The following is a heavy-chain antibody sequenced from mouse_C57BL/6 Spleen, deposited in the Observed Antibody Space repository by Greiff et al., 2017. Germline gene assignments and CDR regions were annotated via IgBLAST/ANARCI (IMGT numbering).Heavy chain of an antibody. CDR2: IHPNSGST. CDR1: GYTFTSYW. D-gene: IGHD4-1*01. J-gene: IGHJ4*01. CDR3: ARLTGPYYAMDY. V-gene: IGHV1-64*01. Sequence: VKLQQPGAELVKPGASVKLSCKASGYTFTSYWMHWVKQRPGQGLEWIGMIHPNSGSTNYNEKFKSKATLTVDKSSSTAYMQLSSLTSEDSAVYYCARLTGPYYAMDYWGQGTSVTVSS.